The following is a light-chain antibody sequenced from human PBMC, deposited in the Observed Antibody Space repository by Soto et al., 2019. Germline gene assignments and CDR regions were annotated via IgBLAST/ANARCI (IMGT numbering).Light chain of an antibody. J-gene: IGKJ2*01. CDR1: PSINLY. V-gene: IGKV1-39*01. Sequence: IKLTQSPCSLSASVGDRVNVTCRASPSINLYLNWYQQKPGKAPTLLIYGASTLQSGVPSRFSGGGSRTDFTLTISSLQTEDFATYYCQQSYRRPYTFGQGTKLEI. CDR2: GAS. CDR3: QQSYRRPYT.